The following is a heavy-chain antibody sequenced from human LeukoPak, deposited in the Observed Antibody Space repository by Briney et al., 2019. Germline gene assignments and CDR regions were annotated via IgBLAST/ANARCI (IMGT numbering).Heavy chain of an antibody. D-gene: IGHD3-10*01. J-gene: IGHJ1*01. Sequence: GGSLRLSCAASGFTFSSYAMSWVRQAPGRGLEWVSAISGSGGSTYYADSVKGRFTISRDNSKNTLYLQMNSLRAEDTAVYYCAKPPVYGSGFHHWGQGTLVTVSS. CDR3: AKPPVYGSGFHH. CDR1: GFTFSSYA. V-gene: IGHV3-23*01. CDR2: ISGSGGST.